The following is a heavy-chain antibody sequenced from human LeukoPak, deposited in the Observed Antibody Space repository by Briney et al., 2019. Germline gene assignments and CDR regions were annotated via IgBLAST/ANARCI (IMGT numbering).Heavy chain of an antibody. CDR3: ARDPVNYYGSSYYYYGMDV. CDR2: ISAYNGNT. CDR1: GYTFTSYG. D-gene: IGHD3-10*01. V-gene: IGHV1-18*01. J-gene: IGHJ6*02. Sequence: ASVKVSCKASGYTFTSYGISWVRQAPGQGLEWMGWISAYNGNTNYAQKLQGRVTMTTDTSTSTAYMELRSLRSDDTDVYYCARDPVNYYGSSYYYYGMDVWGQGTTVTVSS.